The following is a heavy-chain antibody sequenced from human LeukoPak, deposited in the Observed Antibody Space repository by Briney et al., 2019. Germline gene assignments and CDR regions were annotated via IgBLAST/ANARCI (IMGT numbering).Heavy chain of an antibody. J-gene: IGHJ3*02. D-gene: IGHD3-22*01. CDR2: IYHSGST. CDR3: ARNYYDSSGYPHAFDI. V-gene: IGHV4-4*02. Sequence: SGTLSLTCAVSGGSISSSNWWSWVRQPPGKGLEWIGEIYHSGSTNYNPSLKSRVTISVDKSKNQFSLKLSSVTAADTAVYYCARNYYDSSGYPHAFDIWGQGTMVTVSS. CDR1: GGSISSSNW.